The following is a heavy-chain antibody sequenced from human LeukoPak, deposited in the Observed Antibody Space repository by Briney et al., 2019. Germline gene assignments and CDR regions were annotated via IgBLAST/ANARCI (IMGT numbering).Heavy chain of an antibody. D-gene: IGHD3-10*01. CDR2: SNAGNGNT. CDR3: ARDYYGSGSYYSAY. J-gene: IGHJ4*02. Sequence: ASVKVSCKASGYTFTSYAMHWVRQAPGQRLEWMGWSNAGNGNTKYSQKFQGRVTITRDTSASTAYMELSSLRSEDTAVYYCARDYYGSGSYYSAYWGQGTLVTVSS. CDR1: GYTFTSYA. V-gene: IGHV1-3*01.